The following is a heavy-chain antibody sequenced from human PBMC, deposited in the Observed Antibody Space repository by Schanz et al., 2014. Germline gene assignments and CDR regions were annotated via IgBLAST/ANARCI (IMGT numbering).Heavy chain of an antibody. D-gene: IGHD3-3*01. CDR1: GFTFENYA. CDR2: ISGSGGST. Sequence: EVQLVESGGGLVQPGGSLRLSCAASGFTFENYALTWVRQIPGKGLEWVSAISGSGGSTYYADSVKGRFTMSRDNAKNSVFLQMNSLRAEDTAVYYCVRDSFFAFDYWGQGTLVTVSS. J-gene: IGHJ4*02. V-gene: IGHV3-23*04. CDR3: VRDSFFAFDY.